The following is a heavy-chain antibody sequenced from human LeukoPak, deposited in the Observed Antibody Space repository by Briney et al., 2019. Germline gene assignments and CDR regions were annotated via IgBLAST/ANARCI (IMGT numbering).Heavy chain of an antibody. V-gene: IGHV3-7*01. Sequence: GGSLRLSCAASGFTFDDYGMSWVRQAPGKGLEWVANIKQDGSEKYYVDSVKGRFTISRDNAKNSLYLQMNSLRAEDKAVYYCARDGRDYYGSGSYWRYYYYMDVWGKGTTVTISS. CDR1: GFTFDDYG. CDR3: ARDGRDYYGSGSYWRYYYYMDV. CDR2: IKQDGSEK. D-gene: IGHD3-10*01. J-gene: IGHJ6*03.